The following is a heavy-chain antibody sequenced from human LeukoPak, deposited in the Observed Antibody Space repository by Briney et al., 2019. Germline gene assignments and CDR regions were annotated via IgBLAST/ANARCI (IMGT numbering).Heavy chain of an antibody. CDR3: AKGFDSNDGSPNY. D-gene: IGHD3-9*01. V-gene: IGHV3-23*01. CDR2: INGVGSDT. J-gene: IGHJ4*02. CDR1: GFTFSSYA. Sequence: PGGSLRLSCAASGFTFSSYAMNWVRQAPGKGLEWVSSINGVGSDTYYAASVKGRFTISRDNSKNTLFLQMNSLRGEDTAVYYCAKGFDSNDGSPNYWGQGTLVTVSS.